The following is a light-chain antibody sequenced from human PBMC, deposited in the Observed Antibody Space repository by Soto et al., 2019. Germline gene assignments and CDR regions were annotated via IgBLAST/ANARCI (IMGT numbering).Light chain of an antibody. CDR3: QVWVGPSERI. V-gene: IGLV3-21*02. CDR2: DDY. CDR1: NIGSKI. J-gene: IGLJ2*01. Sequence: YVLTQPPSVSVAPGQTATITCGGANIGSKIVHWYQHNPGQAPVLVVHDDYDRPSGIPERFSGSNSGQTATLTISRVEAGDEADYYCQVWVGPSERIFGGGTKVTVL.